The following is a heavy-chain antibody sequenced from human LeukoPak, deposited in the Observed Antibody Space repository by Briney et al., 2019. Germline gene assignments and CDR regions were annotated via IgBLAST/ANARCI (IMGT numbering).Heavy chain of an antibody. CDR3: ARTVIGTNYFND. D-gene: IGHD6-19*01. Sequence: PGGSLRLSSAASGFTFSSYSMNWVRQAPGKGLEWVSYISSSSSTIYYADSVKDRFTISRDNAKNSLDLQMNSLRAEDTAVYYCARTVIGTNYFNDWGQGTLVIVSS. V-gene: IGHV3-48*04. CDR1: GFTFSSYS. CDR2: ISSSSSTI. J-gene: IGHJ4*02.